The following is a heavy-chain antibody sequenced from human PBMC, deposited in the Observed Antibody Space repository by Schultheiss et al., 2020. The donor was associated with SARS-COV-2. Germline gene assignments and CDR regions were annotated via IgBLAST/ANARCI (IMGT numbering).Heavy chain of an antibody. CDR2: ISGYNGNT. CDR3: ARAPSGWFDNWFDP. V-gene: IGHV1-18*01. D-gene: IGHD6-19*01. Sequence: ASVKVSCKASGYTFSIYGIIWVRQAPGQGLEWMGWISGYNGNTNYAQKLQGRVTLTTDTSTSTAYMELRSLRSDDTAVYYCARAPSGWFDNWFDPWGQGTLVTVSS. CDR1: GYTFSIYG. J-gene: IGHJ5*02.